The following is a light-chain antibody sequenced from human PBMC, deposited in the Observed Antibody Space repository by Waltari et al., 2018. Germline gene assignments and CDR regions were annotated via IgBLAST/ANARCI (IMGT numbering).Light chain of an antibody. J-gene: IGLJ3*02. CDR3: SSRNGRANEVV. CDR1: SLRTSY. V-gene: IGLV3-19*01. CDR2: GKD. Sequence: SSELTQDPAVSVALGQTSRFTCQGDSLRTSYPSWYQVKPGQAPVLVIYGKDRRPSGIPDRISGYSSGTTSSLTISGAQAEDEADYYCSSRNGRANEVVFAGGTKVTVL.